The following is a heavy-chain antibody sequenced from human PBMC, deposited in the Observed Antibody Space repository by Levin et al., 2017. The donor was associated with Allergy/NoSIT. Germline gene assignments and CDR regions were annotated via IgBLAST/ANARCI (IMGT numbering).Heavy chain of an antibody. CDR1: GYTFTSYY. CDR2: INPTSGGT. Sequence: ASVKVSCKPSGYTFTSYYIHWVRQAPGQGLEWMGWINPTSGGTNYAQNFRGRVTLTRDTSISTAYMDLTSLRSDDTAVYYCARLERDYDDWGQGTLVTVSS. V-gene: IGHV1-2*02. J-gene: IGHJ4*02. CDR3: ARLERDYDD. D-gene: IGHD3-16*01.